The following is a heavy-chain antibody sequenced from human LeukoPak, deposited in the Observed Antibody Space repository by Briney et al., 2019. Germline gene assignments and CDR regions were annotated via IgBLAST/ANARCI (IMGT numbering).Heavy chain of an antibody. Sequence: GRSLRLSCAASGFTFSSYAMHWVRQAPGKGLEWVSTISSDNRNTYYADSVRGRFTISRDNSKNTLSLQMNNLRAEDTAIYYCAKMLYVGYGRSYFDYWGEGTLASVSS. D-gene: IGHD2-8*01. J-gene: IGHJ4*02. CDR3: AKMLYVGYGRSYFDY. CDR2: ISSDNRNT. CDR1: GFTFSSYA. V-gene: IGHV3-23*01.